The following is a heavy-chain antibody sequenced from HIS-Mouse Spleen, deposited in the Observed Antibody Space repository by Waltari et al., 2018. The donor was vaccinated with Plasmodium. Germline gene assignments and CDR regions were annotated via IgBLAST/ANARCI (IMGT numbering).Heavy chain of an antibody. CDR2: ISSSSSYI. V-gene: IGHV3-21*01. J-gene: IGHJ2*01. D-gene: IGHD3-9*01. CDR1: GFPFSSYR. CDR3: AREDILTGYYNDYWYFDL. Sequence: EVQLVESGGGLVKPGGSLRPSLEASGFPFSSYRMNVVRQAPGKGLEWVSYISSSSSYIYYADSVKGRFTISRDNAKNSLYLQMNSLRAEDTAVYYCAREDILTGYYNDYWYFDLWGRGSLVTVSS.